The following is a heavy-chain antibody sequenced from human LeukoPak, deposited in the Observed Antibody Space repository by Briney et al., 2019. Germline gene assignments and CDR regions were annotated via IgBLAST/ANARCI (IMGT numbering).Heavy chain of an antibody. Sequence: ASVKVSCKASGYTFTSYAMNWVRQAPGQGLEWMGWINTNTGNPTYAQGFTGRFVFSLDTSVSTAYLQISSLKAEDTAVYYCASGKLWFGELSWWFDPWGQGTLVTVSS. CDR1: GYTFTSYA. V-gene: IGHV7-4-1*02. D-gene: IGHD3-10*01. CDR3: ASGKLWFGELSWWFDP. J-gene: IGHJ5*02. CDR2: INTNTGNP.